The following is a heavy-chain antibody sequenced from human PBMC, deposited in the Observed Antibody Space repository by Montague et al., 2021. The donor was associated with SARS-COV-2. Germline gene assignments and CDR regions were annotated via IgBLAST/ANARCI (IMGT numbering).Heavy chain of an antibody. D-gene: IGHD3-10*01. V-gene: IGHV4-39*01. CDR2: IYYSGSA. CDR1: GDSINNSRYY. Sequence: SETLSLTCSVSGDSINNSRYYWGWIRQPLGKGLEWIGTIYYSGSAYYNPSLKSRVTISVDTSKGQFSLKLNSVTATDTAVYYCARLESTRGVIIRGAFHIWGQGTTVIVSS. CDR3: ARLESTRGVIIRGAFHI. J-gene: IGHJ6*02.